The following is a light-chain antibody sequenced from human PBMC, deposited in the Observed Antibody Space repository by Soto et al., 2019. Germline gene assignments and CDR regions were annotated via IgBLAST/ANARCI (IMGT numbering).Light chain of an antibody. CDR3: QQYENIPT. Sequence: DLPRTQYPSSLSASVGDRFTITCRASQNINNYLNWYQQKPGRAPQLLIYDASNLEAGVPSRFRGSGSGTHFTFTISRMQPEDIATYYCQQYENIPTFGQGTRLEIK. CDR2: DAS. CDR1: QNINNY. V-gene: IGKV1-33*01. J-gene: IGKJ5*01.